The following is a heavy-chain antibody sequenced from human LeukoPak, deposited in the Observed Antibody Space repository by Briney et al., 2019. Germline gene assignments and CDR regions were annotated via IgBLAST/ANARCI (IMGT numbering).Heavy chain of an antibody. Sequence: SGPTLVKPTQTLTLTCTFSGFSLSTTGVGVTWVRQPPGKALEWLALISWNDDKRYSPSLKTRLTITKDTSKNQVVLTMTNMDTVDTATYYCARDRAGIGFDPWGQGTLVTVSS. V-gene: IGHV2-5*01. D-gene: IGHD3-22*01. CDR2: ISWNDDK. CDR3: ARDRAGIGFDP. CDR1: GFSLSTTGVG. J-gene: IGHJ5*02.